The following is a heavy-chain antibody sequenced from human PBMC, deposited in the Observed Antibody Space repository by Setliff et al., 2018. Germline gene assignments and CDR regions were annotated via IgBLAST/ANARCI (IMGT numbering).Heavy chain of an antibody. V-gene: IGHV4-39*02. Sequence: SETLSLTCSVSGVPISGSHYYWVWMRQPPGKRLEWIGSTYYNGTAYYNPSLQSRVAISVDTSKNYFSLDVSSVTAADTAVYYCVRESRSTWYRRDFWGQGTLVTVSS. CDR3: VRESRSTWYRRDF. J-gene: IGHJ4*02. CDR2: TYYNGTA. CDR1: GVPISGSHYY. D-gene: IGHD6-13*01.